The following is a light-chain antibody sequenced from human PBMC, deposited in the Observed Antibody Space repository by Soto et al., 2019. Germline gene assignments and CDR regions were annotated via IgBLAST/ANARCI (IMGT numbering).Light chain of an antibody. J-gene: IGLJ2*01. Sequence: QSALTQPASVSGSPGQSITISCNGTSSDVGGSNYVSWYQQHPGKAPKLMIYDVRNRPSGVSNRFSGSKSGNTASLTISGLQAEDEDDYYCSSFTTGATLILFGGGTKLTVL. CDR2: DVR. CDR1: SSDVGGSNY. V-gene: IGLV2-14*01. CDR3: SSFTTGATLIL.